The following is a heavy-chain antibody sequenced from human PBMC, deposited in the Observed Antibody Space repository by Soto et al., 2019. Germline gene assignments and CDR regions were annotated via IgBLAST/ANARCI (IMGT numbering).Heavy chain of an antibody. Sequence: QVQLVESGGGVVQPGRSLRLSCAASGFTVSNYGMHWVRQAPGKGLEWVAFIWYDGGNKYYAESVKGRFTISRDNSKNTLYLQMNSLRAEDTAVYYCARDGDVNTGFGKDYWGQGTLVTVSS. J-gene: IGHJ4*02. CDR1: GFTVSNYG. D-gene: IGHD3-16*01. CDR3: ARDGDVNTGFGKDY. V-gene: IGHV3-33*01. CDR2: IWYDGGNK.